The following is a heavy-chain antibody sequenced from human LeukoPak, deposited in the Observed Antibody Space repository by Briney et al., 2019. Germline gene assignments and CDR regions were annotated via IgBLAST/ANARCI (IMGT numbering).Heavy chain of an antibody. D-gene: IGHD3-10*01. Sequence: GESLKISCKGSGYSFNTYWIGWVRQMTGKGLEWMGIIYPGDSDTRYSPSFQDQVTISADKSITTAYLQWSSLKASDTAMYYCARRYYGDGMDVWGQGTTVTVSS. V-gene: IGHV5-51*01. CDR2: IYPGDSDT. J-gene: IGHJ6*02. CDR1: GYSFNTYW. CDR3: ARRYYGDGMDV.